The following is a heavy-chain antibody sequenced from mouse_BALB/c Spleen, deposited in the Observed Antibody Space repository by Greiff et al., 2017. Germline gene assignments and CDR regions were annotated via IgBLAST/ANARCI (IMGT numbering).Heavy chain of an antibody. V-gene: IGHV1-18*01. CDR1: GYTFTEYT. CDR3: ARGGGYVPWFAY. J-gene: IGHJ3*01. Sequence: VHVKQSGPELVKPGASVKISCKTSGYTFTEYTMHWVKQSHGKSLEWIGGINPNNGGTSYNQKFKGKATLTVDKSSSTAYMELRSLTSEDSAVYYCARGGGYVPWFAYWGQGTLVTVSA. D-gene: IGHD2-2*01. CDR2: INPNNGGT.